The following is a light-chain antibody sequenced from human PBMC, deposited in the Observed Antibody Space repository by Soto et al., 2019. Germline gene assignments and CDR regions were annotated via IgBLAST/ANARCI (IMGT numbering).Light chain of an antibody. CDR1: QSVSSRS. CDR3: QQYGSSPPIT. J-gene: IGKJ5*01. Sequence: IELTHSPGTLSLSPRERATLSCRASQSVSSRSLAWYQQKPGLAPRLLIYDASSRATGIPDRFSGSGSGTDFTLTISRLEPEDFAVYYCQQYGSSPPITFGQGTRLEIK. CDR2: DAS. V-gene: IGKV3D-20*01.